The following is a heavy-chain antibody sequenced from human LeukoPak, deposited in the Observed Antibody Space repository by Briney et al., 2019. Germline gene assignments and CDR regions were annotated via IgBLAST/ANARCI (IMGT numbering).Heavy chain of an antibody. CDR1: GFTFTSYA. J-gene: IGHJ5*02. CDR3: AKAAVGFWVDA. CDR2: VIGDST. D-gene: IGHD3-16*01. V-gene: IGHV3-23*01. Sequence: GGSLRLSCAASGFTFTSYAMNWVRQAPGKGLEWVSTVIGDSTYYRDSVKGRFTISRDKANNMLYLQMNSLRAEDTAVYFCAKAAVGFWVDAWGQGSQVTGSS.